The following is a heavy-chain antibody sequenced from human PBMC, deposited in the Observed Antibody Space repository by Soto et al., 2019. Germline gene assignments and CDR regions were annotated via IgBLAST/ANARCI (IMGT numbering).Heavy chain of an antibody. Sequence: GGSLRLSCAASGFIFDDYAMHWVRQAPGKGLEWVSGISWNSGKIVYVDSVKGRFTISRDNAKNSLHLQMNSLRVEDTAWYYCAKEGGTWGQGTLVTV. V-gene: IGHV3-9*01. CDR2: ISWNSGKI. CDR1: GFIFDDYA. CDR3: AKEGGT. D-gene: IGHD3-16*01. J-gene: IGHJ5*02.